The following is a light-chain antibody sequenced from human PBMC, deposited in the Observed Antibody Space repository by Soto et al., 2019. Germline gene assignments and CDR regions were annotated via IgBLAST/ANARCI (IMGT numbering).Light chain of an antibody. Sequence: QSVLTQPASVSGSPGQSITISCTGTSSDVGGYNYVSWYQHHPGKAPKLMIYDVTDRPSGISFRFSGSKSGNTASLTISRLQAEDEADYYCSSYTSSNTVVFGAGTKVTVL. CDR1: SSDVGGYNY. V-gene: IGLV2-14*03. CDR3: SSYTSSNTVV. J-gene: IGLJ3*02. CDR2: DVT.